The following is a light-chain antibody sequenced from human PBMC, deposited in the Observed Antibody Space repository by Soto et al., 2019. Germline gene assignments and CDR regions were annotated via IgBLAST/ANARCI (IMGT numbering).Light chain of an antibody. CDR2: DVS. J-gene: IGLJ1*01. Sequence: QFVLTQPAPLSGAPGQAITISCTGNSSDVGGYNYVSWYQQHPGKAPKLMIYDVSNRPSGVSNRFSGSKSGNTASLTISGLQAEDEADYYCSSYTSSSIPYVFGTGTKVTVL. V-gene: IGLV2-14*01. CDR3: SSYTSSSIPYV. CDR1: SSDVGGYNY.